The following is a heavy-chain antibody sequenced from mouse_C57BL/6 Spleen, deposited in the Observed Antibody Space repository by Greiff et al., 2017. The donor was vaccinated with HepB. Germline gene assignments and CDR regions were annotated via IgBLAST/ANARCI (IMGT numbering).Heavy chain of an antibody. J-gene: IGHJ2*01. D-gene: IGHD1-1*01. V-gene: IGHV5-9*01. CDR2: ISGGGGNT. CDR1: GFTFSSYT. Sequence: DVKLVESGGGLVKPGGSLKLSCAASGFTFSSYTMSWVRQTPEKRLEWVATISGGGGNTYYPDSVKGRFTISRDNAKNTLYLQMSSLRSEDTALYYCARQRGITTVVAYYFDYWGQGTTLTVSS. CDR3: ARQRGITTVVAYYFDY.